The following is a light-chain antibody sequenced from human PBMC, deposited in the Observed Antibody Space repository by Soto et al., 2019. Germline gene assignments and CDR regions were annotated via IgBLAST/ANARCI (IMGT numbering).Light chain of an antibody. J-gene: IGKJ1*01. CDR3: QQYNSYAWT. CDR1: QSIGTW. Sequence: GDRVTITCRASQSIGTWLAWYQQKPGEAPKLLMSKASSLESGVPSRFSGSGSGTEFTLTISSLQPDDSATYYCQQYNSYAWTFGQGTKV. V-gene: IGKV1-5*03. CDR2: KAS.